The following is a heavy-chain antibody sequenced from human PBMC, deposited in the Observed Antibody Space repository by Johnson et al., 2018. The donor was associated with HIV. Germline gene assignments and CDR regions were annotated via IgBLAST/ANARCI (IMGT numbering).Heavy chain of an antibody. CDR1: GFTFSSYA. D-gene: IGHD3-3*01. Sequence: QVQLVESGGDVVQPGRSLRLSCAASGFTFSSYAMHWVRQAPGTGLERVAAISSDGSNNYYADSVKGRFTISRDNSKNTLYLQMNSLRAEDTAVYYCASTIFGVAWHAFDIWGQGTMVIVSS. V-gene: IGHV3-30*04. CDR3: ASTIFGVAWHAFDI. CDR2: ISSDGSNN. J-gene: IGHJ3*02.